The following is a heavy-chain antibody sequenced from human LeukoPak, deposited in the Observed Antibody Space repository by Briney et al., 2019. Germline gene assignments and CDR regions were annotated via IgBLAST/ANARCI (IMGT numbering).Heavy chain of an antibody. J-gene: IGHJ4*02. CDR2: ISYDGSNK. V-gene: IGHV3-30*04. CDR1: GFTFSSYA. Sequence: GRSLRLSCAASGFTFSSYAMHWVRQAPGKGLEWVAVISYDGSNKYYADSVKGRFTISRDNSKNTLYLQMNSLRAEDTAVYYCARVFDDYSNYEVDYWGQGILVTVSS. CDR3: ARVFDDYSNYEVDY. D-gene: IGHD4-11*01.